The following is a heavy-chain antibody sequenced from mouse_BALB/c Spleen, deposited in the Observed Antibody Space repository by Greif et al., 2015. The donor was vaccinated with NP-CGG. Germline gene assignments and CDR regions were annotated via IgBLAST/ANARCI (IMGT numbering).Heavy chain of an antibody. CDR2: IDPENGDT. CDR1: GFNIKDYY. V-gene: IGHV14-4*02. CDR3: NAYGSNDY. D-gene: IGHD1-1*01. Sequence: VQLQQSGAELVRSGASVKLSCTASGFNIKDYYMHWVKQRPEQGLEWIGWIDPENGDTEYAPKFQGKATMTADTSSNTAYLQLSSLTSEDTAVYYCNAYGSNDYWGQGTTLTVSS. J-gene: IGHJ2*01.